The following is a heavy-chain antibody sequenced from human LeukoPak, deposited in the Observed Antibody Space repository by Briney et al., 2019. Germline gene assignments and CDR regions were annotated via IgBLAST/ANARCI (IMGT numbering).Heavy chain of an antibody. V-gene: IGHV4-59*04. Sequence: PSETLSPTCTVSGGSISSYYWSWIRQPPGKGLEWIGSIHYGGSTFYNPSLKSRVTISQDTSKDQFSLKLTSVTAADTAVYYCAALDSSSGWFDPWGRGILVTVSS. J-gene: IGHJ5*02. D-gene: IGHD6-6*01. CDR1: GGSISSYY. CDR2: IHYGGST. CDR3: AALDSSSGWFDP.